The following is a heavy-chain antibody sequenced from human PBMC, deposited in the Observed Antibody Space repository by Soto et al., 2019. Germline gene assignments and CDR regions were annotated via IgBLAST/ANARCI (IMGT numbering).Heavy chain of an antibody. Sequence: QVQLVQSGAEVKKPGASVKVSCKTSGYTFTSYGITWMRQAPGQGPEWMGWISTYNGNTNYAQKLQGRVTMTADTSTSTAYMELRNLRSDDTAVYYCARVYTSSSSCLDYWGQGTLVTVSS. V-gene: IGHV1-18*01. CDR2: ISTYNGNT. CDR3: ARVYTSSSSCLDY. D-gene: IGHD6-6*01. J-gene: IGHJ4*02. CDR1: GYTFTSYG.